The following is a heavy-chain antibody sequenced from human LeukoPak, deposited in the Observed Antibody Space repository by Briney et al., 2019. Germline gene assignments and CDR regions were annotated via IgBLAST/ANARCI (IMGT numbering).Heavy chain of an antibody. Sequence: PGRSLRLSCAASGFTFSSYAMHWVRQAPGKGLEWVAVIPYDGSNKYYADSVKGRFTISRDNSKNTLYLQMNSLRAEDTAVYYCARGRAAAGPFDYWGQGTLVTVSS. J-gene: IGHJ4*02. D-gene: IGHD6-25*01. CDR1: GFTFSSYA. CDR3: ARGRAAAGPFDY. V-gene: IGHV3-30-3*01. CDR2: IPYDGSNK.